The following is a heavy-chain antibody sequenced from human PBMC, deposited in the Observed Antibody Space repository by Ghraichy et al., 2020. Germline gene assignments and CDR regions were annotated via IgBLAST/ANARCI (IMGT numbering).Heavy chain of an antibody. CDR3: ARGWLGGSGSFHLDI. D-gene: IGHD3-10*01. Sequence: ASVKVSCKASRYTFTSFPMNWVRQAPGQGPEWMGWINTKTGNPTYAQGFTGRFVFSLDTFDSTAFLQISSLKAEDTAVYYCARGWLGGSGSFHLDIWGQGTMVTVSP. J-gene: IGHJ3*02. CDR1: RYTFTSFP. CDR2: INTKTGNP. V-gene: IGHV7-4-1*02.